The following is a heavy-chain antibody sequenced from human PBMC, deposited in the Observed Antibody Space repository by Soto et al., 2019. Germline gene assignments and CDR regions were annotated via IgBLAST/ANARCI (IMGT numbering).Heavy chain of an antibody. CDR2: ISAYNGNT. CDR3: ARVSRYFDWLFPAPFNWFDP. CDR1: GYTFTSYG. J-gene: IGHJ5*02. D-gene: IGHD3-9*01. Sequence: ASSQVSCKASGYTFTSYGISWVRQTHGHGLEWMGWISAYNGNTNYAQKLQGRVTMATDTSTSTAYMELRSLRSDDTAVYYCARVSRYFDWLFPAPFNWFDPWGQGTLVTVPS. V-gene: IGHV1-18*01.